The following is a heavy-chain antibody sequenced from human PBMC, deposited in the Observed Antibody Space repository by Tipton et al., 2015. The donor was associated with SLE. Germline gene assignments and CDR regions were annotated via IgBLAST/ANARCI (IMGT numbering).Heavy chain of an antibody. CDR3: ASDRYDFWSGNY. D-gene: IGHD3-3*01. Sequence: SLRLSCAASGFSFSSYSMNWVRQAPGKGLEWVSCISSSSNIYYADSVKGRFTISRDNAKNSLYLQMNSLRAEDTAVYYCASDRYDFWSGNYWGQGTLVTVSS. V-gene: IGHV3-21*01. CDR1: GFSFSSYS. CDR2: ISSSSNI. J-gene: IGHJ4*02.